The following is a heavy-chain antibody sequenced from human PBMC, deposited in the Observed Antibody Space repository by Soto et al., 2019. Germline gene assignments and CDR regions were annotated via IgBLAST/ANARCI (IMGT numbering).Heavy chain of an antibody. J-gene: IGHJ6*02. CDR3: ARGGARPKDYYYYYGMDV. CDR1: GGTFSSYA. Sequence: SVKVSCKASGGTFSSYAISWVRQAPGQGLEWMGGIIPIFGTANYAQKFQGRVTVTADESTSTAYMELSSLRSEDTAVYYCARGGARPKDYYYYYGMDVWGQGTTVTVSS. CDR2: IIPIFGTA. V-gene: IGHV1-69*13. D-gene: IGHD6-6*01.